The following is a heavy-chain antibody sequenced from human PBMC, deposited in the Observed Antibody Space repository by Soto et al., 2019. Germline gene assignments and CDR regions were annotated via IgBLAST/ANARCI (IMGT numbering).Heavy chain of an antibody. CDR3: ARDVGVSTLPYYFDY. J-gene: IGHJ4*02. V-gene: IGHV1-18*01. CDR1: GYTFSSYG. D-gene: IGHD2-15*01. Sequence: ASVKVSCKASGYTFSSYGISWVRQAPGQGLEWVGWVSTYTGNTNYAQKLQGRLTMTTDTSTSTAYMELRSLRSDDTAVYYCARDVGVSTLPYYFDYWGQGTLVTSPQ. CDR2: VSTYTGNT.